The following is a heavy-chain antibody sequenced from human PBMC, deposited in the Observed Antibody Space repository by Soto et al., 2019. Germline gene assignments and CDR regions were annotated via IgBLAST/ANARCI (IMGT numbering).Heavy chain of an antibody. CDR3: ARDDLFVDNGLDH. Sequence: QVQLVESGGGVVRPGTSLRLSCAATGFSFSAHGMHWVRQAPGKGLEWLAVINDGSEEGYADSVRGRFTISRDNARNSLYLQMDSLRAEDSALYYCARDDLFVDNGLDHWGPGALVTGSS. CDR1: GFSFSAHG. D-gene: IGHD1-1*01. V-gene: IGHV3-33*01. CDR2: INDGSEE. J-gene: IGHJ4*02.